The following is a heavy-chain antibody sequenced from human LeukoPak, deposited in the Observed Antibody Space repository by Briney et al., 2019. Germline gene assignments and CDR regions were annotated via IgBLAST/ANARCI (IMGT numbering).Heavy chain of an antibody. CDR3: ATTSKDMTTVTYGLSDS. Sequence: PSETPSPPRAVHCGALSGYYWSWVRPPPRKGPEWIGDINHNGDTNYNPSLASRVTMFIDTSKNQFSLKLHSVTAADTAVYYCATTSKDMTTVTYGLSDSWGQGTLVTISS. J-gene: IGHJ5*01. D-gene: IGHD4-17*01. CDR2: INHNGDT. CDR1: CGALSGYY. V-gene: IGHV4-34*01.